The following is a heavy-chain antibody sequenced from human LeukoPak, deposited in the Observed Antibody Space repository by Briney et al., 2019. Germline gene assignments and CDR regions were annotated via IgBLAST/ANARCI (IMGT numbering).Heavy chain of an antibody. CDR1: GGTFSSYA. Sequence: SVKVSCKASGGTFSSYAISWVRQAPGQGLEWMGGIIPIFGTANYAQKFQGRVTITADESTSTAYMELSSLRSEDTAVYYCARDGTRVGYDSSGYYYPGMDVWGQGTRSPSP. J-gene: IGHJ6*02. CDR3: ARDGTRVGYDSSGYYYPGMDV. CDR2: IIPIFGTA. D-gene: IGHD3-22*01. V-gene: IGHV1-69*13.